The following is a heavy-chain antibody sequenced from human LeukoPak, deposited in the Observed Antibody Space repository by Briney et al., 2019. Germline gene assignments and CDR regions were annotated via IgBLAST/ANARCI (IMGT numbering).Heavy chain of an antibody. J-gene: IGHJ3*02. Sequence: ASVKVSCKASGYTFTSYDINWVRQATGQGLEWMGWMNPNSGNTGYAQKFQGRVTMTRNTSISTAYMELSSLRSEDTAVYYCARWGLNDIVVVVAATRDGAFDIWGQGTMVTVSS. D-gene: IGHD2-15*01. CDR3: ARWGLNDIVVVVAATRDGAFDI. V-gene: IGHV1-8*01. CDR2: MNPNSGNT. CDR1: GYTFTSYD.